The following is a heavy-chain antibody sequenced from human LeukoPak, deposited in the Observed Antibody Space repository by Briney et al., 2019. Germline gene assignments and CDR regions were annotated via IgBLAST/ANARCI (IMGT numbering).Heavy chain of an antibody. CDR1: GGSISSYY. J-gene: IGHJ5*02. CDR2: IYFSGST. Sequence: PSETLSLTCTVSGGSISSYYWSWIRQPPGKGLEWIGYIYFSGSTNYNPSLKSRVTISVDTSKNQFSLKLSSVTAADTAVYYCARENSYDILTGPRFDPWGQGTLVTVSS. D-gene: IGHD3-9*01. V-gene: IGHV4-59*12. CDR3: ARENSYDILTGPRFDP.